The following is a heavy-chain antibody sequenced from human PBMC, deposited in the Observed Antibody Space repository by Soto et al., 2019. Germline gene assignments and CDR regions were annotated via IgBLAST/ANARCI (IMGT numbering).Heavy chain of an antibody. Sequence: QVQLQESGPGLVKPSGILSLTCAVSGVSIRGINWWSWVRQPPGKGLEWIGEIYHGGSTNYNPSLNGRVTRSVDKSKNQFSLKLSSVTAADTAVYYCTRVAYYGSGSYGRFDYWGQGTLVTVSS. CDR1: GVSIRGINW. CDR2: IYHGGST. CDR3: TRVAYYGSGSYGRFDY. V-gene: IGHV4-4*02. J-gene: IGHJ4*02. D-gene: IGHD3-10*01.